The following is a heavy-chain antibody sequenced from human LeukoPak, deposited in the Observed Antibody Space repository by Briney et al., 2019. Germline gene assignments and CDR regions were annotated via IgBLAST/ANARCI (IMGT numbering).Heavy chain of an antibody. D-gene: IGHD6-13*01. V-gene: IGHV3-74*01. CDR2: INSDGSST. CDR3: ARGGYRSSSPFDY. J-gene: IGHJ4*02. CDR1: GFSLSSYW. Sequence: GGSLRLSCAASGFSLSSYWMHWVRQAPGKGLVWVSRINSDGSSTSYADSVKGRFTISRDNAKNTLYLQMNSLRAEGTAVYYCARGGYRSSSPFDYWGQGTLVTVSS.